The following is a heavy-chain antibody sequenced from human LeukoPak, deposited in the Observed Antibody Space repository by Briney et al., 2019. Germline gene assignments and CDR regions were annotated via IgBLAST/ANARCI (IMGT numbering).Heavy chain of an antibody. D-gene: IGHD4/OR15-4a*01. CDR3: ARRAGAYSHPYDY. CDR1: GGAITSGNYY. Sequence: SETLSLTCTVSGGAITSGNYYWSWIRQPAGKGLEWLGRIFASGSTNYNPSLKSRVIISIDTSKSQFSLKLSSVTAADTAVYYCARRAGAYSHPYDYWGQGTLVTVSS. V-gene: IGHV4-61*02. J-gene: IGHJ4*02. CDR2: IFASGST.